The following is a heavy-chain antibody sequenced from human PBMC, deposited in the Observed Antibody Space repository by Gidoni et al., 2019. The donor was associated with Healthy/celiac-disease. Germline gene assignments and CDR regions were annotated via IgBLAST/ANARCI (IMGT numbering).Heavy chain of an antibody. D-gene: IGHD1-26*01. CDR2: IYYSGST. CDR3: ARHVVQELLGSEGFDY. J-gene: IGHJ4*02. V-gene: IGHV4-39*01. Sequence: LQLQESGPGLVKPSETLSLTCTVSGGSIRRSSYYWGWIRQPPGKGLEWIGSIYYSGSTYYNPSLKSRVTISVDTSKNQFSLKLSSVTAADTAVYYCARHVVQELLGSEGFDYWGQGTLVTVSS. CDR1: GGSIRRSSYY.